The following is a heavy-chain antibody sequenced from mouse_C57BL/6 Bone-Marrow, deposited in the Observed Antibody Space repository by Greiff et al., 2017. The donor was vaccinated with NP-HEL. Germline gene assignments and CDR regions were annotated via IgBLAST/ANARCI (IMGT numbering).Heavy chain of an antibody. CDR3: AREGWLPSFAY. Sequence: QVHVKQPGAELVRPGTSVKLSCKASGYTFTSYWMHWVKQRPGQGLEWIGVIAPSDSYPNYHQKFKGKATLTVDTSSSTAYMQLSSLTSEDSAVYYCAREGWLPSFAYWGQGTLVTVSA. D-gene: IGHD2-2*01. V-gene: IGHV1-59*01. CDR1: GYTFTSYW. J-gene: IGHJ3*01. CDR2: IAPSDSYP.